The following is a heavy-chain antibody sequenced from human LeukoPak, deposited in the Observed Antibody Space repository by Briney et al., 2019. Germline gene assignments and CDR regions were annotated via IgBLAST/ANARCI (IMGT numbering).Heavy chain of an antibody. Sequence: GASVKVSCKASGYTFTSYAMHWVRQAPGQRLEWMGWISAYNGNTNYAQKLQGRVTMTTDTSTSTAYMELRSLRSDDTAVYYCARGAGWIQLWFSAFDIWGQGTMVTVSS. CDR2: ISAYNGNT. V-gene: IGHV1-18*01. D-gene: IGHD5-18*01. CDR3: ARGAGWIQLWFSAFDI. CDR1: GYTFTSYA. J-gene: IGHJ3*02.